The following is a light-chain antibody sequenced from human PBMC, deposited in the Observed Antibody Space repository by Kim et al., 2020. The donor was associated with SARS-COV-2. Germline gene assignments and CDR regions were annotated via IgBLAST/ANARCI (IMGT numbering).Light chain of an antibody. CDR1: QGINNH. J-gene: IGKJ5*01. CDR3: QQYNSYPPT. V-gene: IGKV1-16*01. Sequence: GSVGDRVNITWRARQGINNHLAWFQQKPGKAPKSLIYAASSLQSGGPVRFSGSGSGTDFTLTIRSLQPEDAASYYCQQYNSYPPTFGQGTRLEIK. CDR2: AAS.